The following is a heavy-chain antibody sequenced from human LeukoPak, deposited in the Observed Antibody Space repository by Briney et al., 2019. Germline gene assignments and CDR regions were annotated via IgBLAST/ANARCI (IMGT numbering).Heavy chain of an antibody. D-gene: IGHD6-13*01. CDR1: GFTFSSYA. V-gene: IGHV3-30*04. CDR2: ISYDGSNK. CDR3: ARDLSGIAAAGTGDFDY. J-gene: IGHJ4*02. Sequence: GGSLRLSCAASGFTFSSYAMHWVRQAPGKGLEWVAVISYDGSNKYYADSVKGRFTISRDNAKNTLYLQMNSPRAEDTAVYYCARDLSGIAAAGTGDFDYWGQGTLVTVSS.